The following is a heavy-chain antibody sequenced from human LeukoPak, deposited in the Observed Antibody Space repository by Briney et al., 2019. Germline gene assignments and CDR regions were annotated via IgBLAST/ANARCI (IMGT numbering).Heavy chain of an antibody. V-gene: IGHV4-38-2*01. Sequence: PSETLSLTCAVSGFSISSGHYWAWIRQSPGKGLEWIGTISHSGNTYYNSSLKSRLAVSVDTSKNHFSLNLNSLTAAEPAVYHCARARVVHYNFRSGLHWYFDVWGRGTLVTVSS. D-gene: IGHD3-3*01. J-gene: IGHJ2*01. CDR1: GFSISSGHY. CDR3: ARARVVHYNFRSGLHWYFDV. CDR2: ISHSGNT.